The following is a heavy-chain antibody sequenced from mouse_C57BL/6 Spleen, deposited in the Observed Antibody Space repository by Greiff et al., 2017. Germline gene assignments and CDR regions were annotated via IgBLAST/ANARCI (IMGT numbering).Heavy chain of an antibody. CDR1: GFTFSDYG. D-gene: IGHD2-4*01. V-gene: IGHV5-17*01. CDR2: ISSGSSTI. Sequence: DVKLVESGGGLVKPGGSLKLSCAASGFTFSDYGMHWVRQAPEKGLEWVAYISSGSSTIYYADTVKGRFPISRDNAKNTLFLQMTSLRSEDTAMYYCARLRRGDDMDDWGQGTSVTVSS. J-gene: IGHJ4*01. CDR3: ARLRRGDDMDD.